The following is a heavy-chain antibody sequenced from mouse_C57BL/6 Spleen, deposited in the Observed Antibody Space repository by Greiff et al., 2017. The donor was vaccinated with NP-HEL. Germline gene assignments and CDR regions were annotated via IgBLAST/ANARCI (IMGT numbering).Heavy chain of an antibody. CDR1: GFSLTSYG. CDR3: ARNFGTTGYFDV. V-gene: IGHV2-2*01. Sequence: QVTLKESGPGLVQPSQSLSITCTVSGFSLTSYGVHWVRQSPGKGLEWLGVIWSGGSTDYNAAFISRLSISKDNSKSQVFFKMNSLQADDTAIYYCARNFGTTGYFDVWGTGTTVTVSS. D-gene: IGHD1-1*01. CDR2: IWSGGST. J-gene: IGHJ1*03.